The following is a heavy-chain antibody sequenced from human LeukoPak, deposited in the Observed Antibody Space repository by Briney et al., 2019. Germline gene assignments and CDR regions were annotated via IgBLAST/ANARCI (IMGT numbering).Heavy chain of an antibody. CDR1: GGSISSSSYY. CDR3: ARKQTGTMYDV. J-gene: IGHJ4*02. CDR2: FSSGGSA. D-gene: IGHD1-7*01. Sequence: SETLSLTCIVPGGSISSSSYYWAWIRQSPGKGLEWIGTFSSGGSAYYTPSLTSRVSIPKDTSDNQFSLRLYSVTAADTAVYYCARKQTGTMYDVWGQGTQVTVSS. V-gene: IGHV4-39*07.